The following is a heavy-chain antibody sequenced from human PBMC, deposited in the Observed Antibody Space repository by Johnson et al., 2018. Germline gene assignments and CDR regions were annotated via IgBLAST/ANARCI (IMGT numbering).Heavy chain of an antibody. CDR2: IWYDGSNK. D-gene: IGHD7-27*01. V-gene: IGHV3-33*03. Sequence: QVQLVQSGGGVVQPGRSLRLSCAASGFPFNSYGIHWVRQAPGKGLEWVAVIWYDGSNKYYADSVKGRFTISRDNAKNSLYLQMNSLRAEDTAVYYCAKVGTGDSFDIWGQGTMVPVSS. CDR1: GFPFNSYG. CDR3: AKVGTGDSFDI. J-gene: IGHJ3*02.